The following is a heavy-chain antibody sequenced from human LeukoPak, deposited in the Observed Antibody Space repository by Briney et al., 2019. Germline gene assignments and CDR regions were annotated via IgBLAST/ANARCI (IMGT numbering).Heavy chain of an antibody. CDR3: ARALPRGYCSSTSCQYYFDY. J-gene: IGHJ4*02. D-gene: IGHD2-2*01. CDR1: GGSISSYY. Sequence: PSETLSLTCTVSGGSISSYYWSWTRQPPGKGLEWIGYICYSGSTNYNPSLKSRVTISVDTSKNQFSLKLSSVTAADTAVYYCARALPRGYCSSTSCQYYFDYWGQGTLVTVSS. CDR2: ICYSGST. V-gene: IGHV4-59*01.